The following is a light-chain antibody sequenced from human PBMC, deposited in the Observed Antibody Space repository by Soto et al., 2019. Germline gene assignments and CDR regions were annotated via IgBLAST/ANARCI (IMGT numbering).Light chain of an antibody. CDR1: QGISSW. V-gene: IGKV1-12*01. CDR3: QQASRFPF. J-gene: IGKJ3*01. Sequence: DIQMTHSPSSDCAAVGEGVTLTFRASQGISSWLAWYQQKPGKAPKLLVYAASSLQSGVPSRFSGSGSGKDFTLTSSSMPAEDFATYYCQQASRFPFFGPGTKVDIK. CDR2: AAS.